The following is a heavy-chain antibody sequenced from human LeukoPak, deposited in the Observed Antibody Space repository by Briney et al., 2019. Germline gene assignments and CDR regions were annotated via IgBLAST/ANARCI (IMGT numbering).Heavy chain of an antibody. D-gene: IGHD3-10*01. CDR3: ARDLNYYGSGSYSFSYYYGMDV. CDR1: GFTLSDHY. J-gene: IGHJ6*02. V-gene: IGHV3-33*08. CDR2: IWYDGSNK. Sequence: GGSLRLSCAASGFTLSDHYMHWVRQPPGKGLEWVTVIWYDGSNKYYADSVKGRFTISRDNSKNTLYLQMNSLRAEDTAVYYCARDLNYYGSGSYSFSYYYGMDVWGQGTTVTVSS.